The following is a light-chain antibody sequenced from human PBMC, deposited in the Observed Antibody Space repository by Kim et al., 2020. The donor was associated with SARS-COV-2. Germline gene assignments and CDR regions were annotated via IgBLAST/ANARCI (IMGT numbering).Light chain of an antibody. CDR1: ASVSSSS. CDR2: GAS. V-gene: IGKV3-20*01. Sequence: SGEGATVTCGASASVSSSSLAGYQQKPAQPPRRLIYGASSRATSSPQRFIGSGACTDVTLTISRLEPEEFAVDYCHQQGSTSPWTFGQGTKVDIK. J-gene: IGKJ1*01. CDR3: HQQGSTSPWT.